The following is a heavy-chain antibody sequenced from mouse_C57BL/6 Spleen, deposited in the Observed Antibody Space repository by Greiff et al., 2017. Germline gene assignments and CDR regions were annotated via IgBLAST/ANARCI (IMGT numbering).Heavy chain of an antibody. Sequence: QVQLKQPGAELVMPGASVKLSCKASGYTFTSYWMHWVKQRPGQGLEWIGEIDPSDSYTNYNQKFKGKSTLTVDKSSSTAYMQLSSLTSEDSAVYYCARLGDMGFDYWGQGTTLTVSS. CDR1: GYTFTSYW. J-gene: IGHJ2*01. CDR3: ARLGDMGFDY. V-gene: IGHV1-69*01. CDR2: IDPSDSYT. D-gene: IGHD3-3*01.